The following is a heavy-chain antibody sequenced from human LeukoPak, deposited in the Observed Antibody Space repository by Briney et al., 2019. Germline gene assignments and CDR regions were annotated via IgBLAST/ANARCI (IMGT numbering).Heavy chain of an antibody. V-gene: IGHV4-59*12. CDR1: GGSISNYY. D-gene: IGHD6-19*01. J-gene: IGHJ4*02. CDR2: ISYSGNT. CDR3: ARETIAVAGLFDY. Sequence: SSETLSLTCTVSGGSISNYYWTWIRQPPGKGLEWIGFISYSGNTNYNPSLKSRVTMSVDTSKNQFSLKLSSVTAADTAVYYCARETIAVAGLFDYWGQGTLVTVSS.